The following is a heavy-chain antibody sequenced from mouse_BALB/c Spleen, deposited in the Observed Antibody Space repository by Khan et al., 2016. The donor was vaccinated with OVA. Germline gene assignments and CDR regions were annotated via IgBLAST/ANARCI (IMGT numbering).Heavy chain of an antibody. CDR2: ISYSGSI. V-gene: IGHV3-2*02. Sequence: EVQLVETGPGLVKPSQSLSLTCTVTGYSITSDYAWNWIRQFPGNKLEWMGYISYSGSISYNPSLKSRISITRDTSKNQFFLQLNSVTTEDTATYDCARSMMANWGQGTTLTVSS. CDR3: ARSMMAN. D-gene: IGHD2-3*01. J-gene: IGHJ2*01. CDR1: GYSITSDYA.